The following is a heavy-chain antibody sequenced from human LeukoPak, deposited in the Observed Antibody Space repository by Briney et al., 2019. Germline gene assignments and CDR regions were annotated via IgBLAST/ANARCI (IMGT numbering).Heavy chain of an antibody. D-gene: IGHD1-1*01. J-gene: IGHJ4*02. Sequence: GESLKISCKGSGYSFTSYWIGWVRQIPGKGLEWTGIIYPGDSDTRYSPSFQGQVTISAGKSISTAYLQWSSLKASDTAMYYCARPRYNWNFALGYWGQGTLVTVSS. CDR1: GYSFTSYW. V-gene: IGHV5-51*01. CDR3: ARPRYNWNFALGY. CDR2: IYPGDSDT.